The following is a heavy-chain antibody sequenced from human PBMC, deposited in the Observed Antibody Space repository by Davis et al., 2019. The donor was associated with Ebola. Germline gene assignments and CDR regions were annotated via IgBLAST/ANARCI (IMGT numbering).Heavy chain of an antibody. Sequence: GASLKISCAASGFTFSSYAMTWVRQAPGKGLEWVSAISGSGGSIYYADSVKGRFTVSRDNAKNSLYLQMNSLRDEDTAVYYCARGSSFYYHMDVWGKGTTVTVSS. D-gene: IGHD3-16*02. J-gene: IGHJ6*04. CDR2: ISGSGGSI. CDR3: ARGSSFYYHMDV. V-gene: IGHV3-23*01. CDR1: GFTFSSYA.